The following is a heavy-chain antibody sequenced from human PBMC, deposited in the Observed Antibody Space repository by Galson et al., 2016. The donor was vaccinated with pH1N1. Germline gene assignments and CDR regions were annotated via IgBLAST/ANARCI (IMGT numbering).Heavy chain of an antibody. CDR3: AKFCSTCPFDY. CDR2: ISGSGAST. D-gene: IGHD3-10*02. V-gene: IGHV3-23*01. CDR1: QITFSDYA. J-gene: IGHJ4*02. Sequence: SLRLSCAASQITFSDYAMSWVRQAPGKGLQWVSTISGSGASTYYAASVEGRFTISRDNSKSTLFLQLDRLRAEDTAVYCCAKFCSTCPFDYWGRGVLVVVSA.